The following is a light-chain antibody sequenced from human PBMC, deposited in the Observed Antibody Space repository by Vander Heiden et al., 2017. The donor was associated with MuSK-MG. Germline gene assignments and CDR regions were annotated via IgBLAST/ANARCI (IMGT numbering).Light chain of an antibody. CDR3: QQRSNWRGLT. Sequence: EIVLTQSPATLSLSPGERATLSCRASQSVSSYLACYQQKPGQAPRLLIYDASNRATGIPARFSGSGSGTDFTLTISSLEPEDFAVYYCQQRSNWRGLTFGGGTKVEIK. CDR1: QSVSSY. CDR2: DAS. V-gene: IGKV3-11*01. J-gene: IGKJ4*01.